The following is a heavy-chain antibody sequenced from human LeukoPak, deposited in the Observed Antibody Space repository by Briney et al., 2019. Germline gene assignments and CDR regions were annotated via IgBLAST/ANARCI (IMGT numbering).Heavy chain of an antibody. D-gene: IGHD3-22*01. CDR2: ISSGSSYI. CDR3: ARASYYYDSSGYY. CDR1: GFTFSSYS. Sequence: GGSLRLSCAASGFTFSSYSMNWVRQAPGKGLEWVSSISSGSSYIYYADSVKGRFTISRDNAKNSLYLQMNSLRAEDTAVYYCARASYYYDSSGYYWGQGTLVTVSS. J-gene: IGHJ4*02. V-gene: IGHV3-21*01.